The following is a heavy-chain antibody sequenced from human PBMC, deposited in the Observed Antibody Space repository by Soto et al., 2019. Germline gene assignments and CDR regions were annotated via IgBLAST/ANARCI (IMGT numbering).Heavy chain of an antibody. CDR1: DGSISSGGYY. Sequence: PSVLLSLACTVCDGSISSGGYYWSCIRQHPGKGLEWIGYIYYSGSTYYNPSLKSRVTISVDTSKNQFSLKLSSVTAADTAVYYCARAGVRYYYYGMDVWGQGTTVTVSS. D-gene: IGHD3-10*01. CDR2: IYYSGST. V-gene: IGHV4-30-4*08. CDR3: ARAGVRYYYYGMDV. J-gene: IGHJ6*02.